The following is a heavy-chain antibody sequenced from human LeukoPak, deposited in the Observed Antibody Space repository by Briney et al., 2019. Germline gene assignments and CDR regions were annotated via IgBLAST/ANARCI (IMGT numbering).Heavy chain of an antibody. V-gene: IGHV3-11*01. CDR1: GFSFSDYY. D-gene: IGHD3-22*01. J-gene: IGHJ6*02. CDR2: ISGSGSDL. Sequence: TGGSLRLSCVACGFSFSDYYMSWIRQAPGRGQEWIPYISGSGSDLYYADSVKGRFTISRDNANNSLYLQMNSLRAEDTAVYYCARSIGYYYTMDVWGQGTTVTVSS. CDR3: ARSIGYYYTMDV.